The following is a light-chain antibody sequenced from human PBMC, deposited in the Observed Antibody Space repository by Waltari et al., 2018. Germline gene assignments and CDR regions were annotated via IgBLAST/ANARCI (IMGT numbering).Light chain of an antibody. V-gene: IGLV2-14*01. J-gene: IGLJ2*01. CDR3: SSYTSSSTPV. CDR1: SSSVGGDDY. Sequence: FALSQPASVSGSPGQSIPITCTGTSSSVGGDDYALWDQQTPGKAPKHMIYGVRNRPSGVSDRFSGSKSGNAASLAISGLQAEDEADYYCSSYTSSSTPVFGGGTKLTVL. CDR2: GVR.